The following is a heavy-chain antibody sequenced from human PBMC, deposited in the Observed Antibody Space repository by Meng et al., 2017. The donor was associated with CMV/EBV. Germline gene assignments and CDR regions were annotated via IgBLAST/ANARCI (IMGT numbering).Heavy chain of an antibody. J-gene: IGHJ4*02. Sequence: GSLRLSCAVYGGSFSGYYWSWIRQPPGKGLEWIGEINHSGSTNYNTSLKSRVTISVDTSKNQFSLKLSSLTAADTAVYYCARGAGSDYWGQGTLVTVSS. CDR3: ARGAGSDY. D-gene: IGHD6-19*01. CDR2: INHSGST. V-gene: IGHV4-34*01. CDR1: GGSFSGYY.